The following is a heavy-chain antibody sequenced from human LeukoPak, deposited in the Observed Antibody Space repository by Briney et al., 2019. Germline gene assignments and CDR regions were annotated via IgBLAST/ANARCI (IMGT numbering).Heavy chain of an antibody. CDR3: ARERGYSGYDYFIDSPSDY. Sequence: PGGSLRLSCAASGFTFSSYEMNWVRQAPGKGLEWVSYISSSGSTIYNADSVKGRFTIPRDNAKNSLYLQMNSLRAGDTAVYYCARERGYSGYDYFIDSPSDYWGQGTLVTVSS. CDR2: ISSSGSTI. D-gene: IGHD5-12*01. J-gene: IGHJ4*02. V-gene: IGHV3-48*03. CDR1: GFTFSSYE.